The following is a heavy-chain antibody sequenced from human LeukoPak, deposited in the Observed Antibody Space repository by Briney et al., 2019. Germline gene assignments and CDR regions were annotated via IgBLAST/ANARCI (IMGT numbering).Heavy chain of an antibody. CDR1: GFTFSSYW. J-gene: IGHJ4*02. D-gene: IGHD3-3*01. Sequence: GGSLRLSCAASGFTFSSYWMSWVRQAPGKGLEWVANIKQDGSEKYYVDSVKGRFTISRDNAKNSLYLQMNSLRAEDTAVYYCARGSYDFWSGNVDYWGQGTLVTVSS. CDR3: ARGSYDFWSGNVDY. CDR2: IKQDGSEK. V-gene: IGHV3-7*01.